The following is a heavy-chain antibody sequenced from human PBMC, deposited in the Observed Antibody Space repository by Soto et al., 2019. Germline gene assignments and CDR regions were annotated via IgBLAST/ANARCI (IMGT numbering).Heavy chain of an antibody. CDR1: GFTFNEYI. CDR2: ISVSSSYR. CDR3: ARGWDIVVGPAATGYYYYYMDV. J-gene: IGHJ6*03. D-gene: IGHD2-2*01. V-gene: IGHV3-21*01. Sequence: GGSLRLSCAASGFTFNEYIINWVRQAPGKGLEWVSSISVSSSYRYYADSVKGRFTISRDNAKNSLYLQMSSLRAEDTAVYYCARGWDIVVGPAATGYYYYYMDVWGRGTTVTVSS.